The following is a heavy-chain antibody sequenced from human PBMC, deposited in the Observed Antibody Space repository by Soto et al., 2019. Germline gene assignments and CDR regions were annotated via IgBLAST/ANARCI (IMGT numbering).Heavy chain of an antibody. CDR1: GFTFSNHW. V-gene: IGHV3-74*01. Sequence: PGGSLRLSCTASGFTFSNHWMHWVRQGPGQGLVWVSRINTDGSLRDYADSVRGRFTISRDNAKNTLILQMNSLRAEDTAVYYCVRGTSAWSGKDYWGQGTLVTVSS. CDR2: INTDGSLR. J-gene: IGHJ4*02. CDR3: VRGTSAWSGKDY. D-gene: IGHD6-19*01.